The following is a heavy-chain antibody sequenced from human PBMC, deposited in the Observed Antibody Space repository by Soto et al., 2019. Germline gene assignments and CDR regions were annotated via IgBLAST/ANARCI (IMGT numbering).Heavy chain of an antibody. V-gene: IGHV1-69*13. CDR1: GGTFSSYA. CDR3: ARPTSSIAVAGYYYPGMDV. CDR2: IIPIFGTA. Sequence: ASVKVSCKASGGTFSSYAISWVRQAPGQGLEWMGGIIPIFGTANYAQKFQGRVTITADESTSTAYMELSSLRSEDTAVYYCARPTSSIAVAGYYYPGMDVWGQGTTVNVSS. J-gene: IGHJ6*02. D-gene: IGHD6-19*01.